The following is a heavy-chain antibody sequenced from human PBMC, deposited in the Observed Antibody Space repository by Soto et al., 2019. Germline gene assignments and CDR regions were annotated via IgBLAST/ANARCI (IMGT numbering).Heavy chain of an antibody. Sequence: QVQLVQSGAEVKKPGSSVKVSCKASGGTFSSYAISWVRQAPGQGLELRGGIIPVFGTGNYAQKFQGRVKIIADESTSTTYMELSSLRSEDTAVYFCARPSYYDSSGYYSGSHAFDIWGQGTMVTVSS. CDR1: GGTFSSYA. V-gene: IGHV1-69*01. J-gene: IGHJ3*02. CDR3: ARPSYYDSSGYYSGSHAFDI. D-gene: IGHD3-22*01. CDR2: IIPVFGTG.